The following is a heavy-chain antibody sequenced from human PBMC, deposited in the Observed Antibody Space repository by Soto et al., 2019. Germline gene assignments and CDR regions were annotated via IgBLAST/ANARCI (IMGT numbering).Heavy chain of an antibody. CDR1: GFTFSSYD. Sequence: QVQLVETGGGVVQPGRSLRLSCAASGFTFSSYDMHWVRQATGKGLEWVAVISYDGSNKYYADSVKGRFTISRDNSKNTLYLQMNSLRAEDTAVYYCARQPGGYSYVDYWGQGTLVTVSS. D-gene: IGHD5-18*01. J-gene: IGHJ4*02. CDR2: ISYDGSNK. V-gene: IGHV3-30-3*01. CDR3: ARQPGGYSYVDY.